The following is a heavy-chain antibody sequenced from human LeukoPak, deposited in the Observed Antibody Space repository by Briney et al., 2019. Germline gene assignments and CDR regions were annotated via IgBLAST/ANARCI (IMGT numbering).Heavy chain of an antibody. Sequence: ASVKVSCKASGYSVINSGVSRGRQAPGHELEGMGWISTYNGDTDYVQKLQGRVNMTTDTSSSTAYLELRSLGSDDTAVYYCARDPSNSSGLRTFFDYWGQGTLVTVSS. CDR3: ARDPSNSSGLRTFFDY. CDR1: GYSVINSG. V-gene: IGHV1-18*01. D-gene: IGHD6-19*01. J-gene: IGHJ4*02. CDR2: ISTYNGDT.